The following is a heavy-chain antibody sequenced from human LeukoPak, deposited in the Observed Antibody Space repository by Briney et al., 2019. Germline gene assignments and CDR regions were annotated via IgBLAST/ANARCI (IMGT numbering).Heavy chain of an antibody. CDR1: GFTFSSYW. V-gene: IGHV3-7*01. CDR3: ATTGYSYGYDIDY. J-gene: IGHJ4*02. D-gene: IGHD5-18*01. CDR2: IKQDGSEK. Sequence: GGSLRLSCATSGFTFSSYWMSWVRQAPWKGLEWVANIKQDGSEKYYVDSVKGRFTISRDNAKNSLYLQMNSLRAEDTAMYYCATTGYSYGYDIDYWGQGTLVTVSS.